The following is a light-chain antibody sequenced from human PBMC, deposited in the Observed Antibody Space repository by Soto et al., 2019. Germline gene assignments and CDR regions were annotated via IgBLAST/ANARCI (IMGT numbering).Light chain of an antibody. CDR2: DAS. J-gene: IGKJ4*01. CDR1: QTISSW. CDR3: QQYYDWPPVT. V-gene: IGKV1-5*01. Sequence: DIQMTQSPSTLSRSVGERVTLGCRASQTISSWLAWYQQKPGKAPKLLIYDASNLEAGVPSRFRGSGSGTDFTFTISRLQPEDIATYYCQQYYDWPPVTFGGGTKV.